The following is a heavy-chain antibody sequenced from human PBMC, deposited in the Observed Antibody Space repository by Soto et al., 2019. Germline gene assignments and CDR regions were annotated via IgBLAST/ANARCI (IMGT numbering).Heavy chain of an antibody. J-gene: IGHJ5*02. D-gene: IGHD1-1*01. V-gene: IGHV3-33*06. CDR3: AKRRVQLDL. CDR2: IWYDGSNK. CDR1: GFTFSSYG. Sequence: QVQLVESGGGVVQPGRSLRLSCAASGFTFSSYGMHWVRQAPGKGLEWVAVIWYDGSNKYYADSVKDRFTISRDNSKNTLYLQMNSLRAEDTAVYYCAKRRVQLDLWGQGTLVTVSS.